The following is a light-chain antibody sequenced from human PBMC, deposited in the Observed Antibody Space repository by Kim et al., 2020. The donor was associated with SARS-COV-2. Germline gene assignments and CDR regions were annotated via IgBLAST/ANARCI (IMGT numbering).Light chain of an antibody. CDR3: QSYDSSLSGYV. CDR2: DNS. V-gene: IGLV1-40*01. Sequence: QGVTISCTGSSSNIGAGYDVHWYQQLPGTAPKLLIYDNSNRPSGVPDRFSGSKSGTSASLAITGLQAEDEADYYCQSYDSSLSGYVFGTGTKVTVL. CDR1: SSNIGAGYD. J-gene: IGLJ1*01.